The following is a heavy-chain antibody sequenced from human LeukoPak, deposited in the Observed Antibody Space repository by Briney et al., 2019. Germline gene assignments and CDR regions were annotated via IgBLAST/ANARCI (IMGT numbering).Heavy chain of an antibody. J-gene: IGHJ1*01. D-gene: IGHD3-22*01. CDR3: ARPNTGITMIDGRYCQH. Sequence: SETLSLTCTVSSGSISSSSYYWGWIRQPPGKGLEWIGSIYYSGSTYYNPSLKSRVTISVDTSKNQFSLKLSSVTAADTAVYYCARPNTGITMIDGRYCQHWGQGTLVTVSS. V-gene: IGHV4-39*01. CDR1: SGSISSSSYY. CDR2: IYYSGST.